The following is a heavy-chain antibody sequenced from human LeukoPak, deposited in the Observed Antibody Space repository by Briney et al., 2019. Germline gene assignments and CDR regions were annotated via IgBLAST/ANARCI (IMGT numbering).Heavy chain of an antibody. Sequence: SETLSLTCTVSGGSMNTYYWTWIRQTGGGGLEWIGQVHSSVGTTYNPSLRSRVSLSLDTSKNHFSLRLASVTAADTAVYFCARERDHGYSYGHVLDFWGQGIPVTVSS. CDR1: GGSMNTYY. CDR2: VHSSVGT. D-gene: IGHD5-18*01. V-gene: IGHV4-4*07. CDR3: ARERDHGYSYGHVLDF. J-gene: IGHJ4*02.